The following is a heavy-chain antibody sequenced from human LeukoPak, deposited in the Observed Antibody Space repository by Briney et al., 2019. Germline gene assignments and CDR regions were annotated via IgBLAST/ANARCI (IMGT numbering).Heavy chain of an antibody. Sequence: SETLSLTCTVSGGSISSYYWSWIRQPPGKGLEWIGYIYYSGSTNYNPSLKSRVTISVDTSKNQFSLKLSSVTAADTAVYYCARAGIRYYYYYMDVWGKGTTVTVSS. CDR1: GGSISSYY. CDR2: IYYSGST. J-gene: IGHJ6*03. CDR3: ARAGIRYYYYYMDV. V-gene: IGHV4-59*01.